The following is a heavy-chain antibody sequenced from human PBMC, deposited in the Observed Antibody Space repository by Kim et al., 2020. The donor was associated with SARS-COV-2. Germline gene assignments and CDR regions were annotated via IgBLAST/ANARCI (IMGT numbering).Heavy chain of an antibody. D-gene: IGHD5-18*01. CDR2: ISYDGSNK. J-gene: IGHJ6*03. CDR3: AKDIGVDTAMVTSSGGMDV. Sequence: GGSLRLSCAASGFTFSSYGMHWVRQAPGKGLEWVAVISYDGSNKYYADSVKGRFTISRDNSKNTLYLQMNSLRAEDTAVYYCAKDIGVDTAMVTSSGGMDVWGKGTTVTVSS. V-gene: IGHV3-30*18. CDR1: GFTFSSYG.